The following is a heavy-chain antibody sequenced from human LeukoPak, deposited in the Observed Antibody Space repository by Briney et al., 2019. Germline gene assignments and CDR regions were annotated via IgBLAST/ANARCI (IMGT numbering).Heavy chain of an antibody. CDR2: IRYDGSNK. CDR3: AKGSAPPYYYYYMDV. J-gene: IGHJ6*03. V-gene: IGHV3-30*02. CDR1: GFTFSSYG. Sequence: GGSLRLSXAASGFTFSSYGMHWVRQAPGKGLEWVAFIRYDGSNKYYADSVKGRFTISRDNSKNTLYLQMNSLRAEDTAVYYSAKGSAPPYYYYYMDVWGKGTTVTVSS.